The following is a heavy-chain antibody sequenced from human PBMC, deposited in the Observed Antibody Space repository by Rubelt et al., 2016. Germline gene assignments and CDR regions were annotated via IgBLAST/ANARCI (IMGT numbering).Heavy chain of an antibody. Sequence: QVQLVQSGAEVKKPGSSVKVSCKASGGTFSSYAISWVRQATGQGLEWMGRIIPILGIANYAQKVQGRGTITANKSTSTAYMELSSRRSEDTAVYYCARDPRSYHAFDIWGQGTMVTVSS. J-gene: IGHJ3*02. D-gene: IGHD1-26*01. CDR2: IIPILGIA. V-gene: IGHV1-69*04. CDR1: GGTFSSYA. CDR3: ARDPRSYHAFDI.